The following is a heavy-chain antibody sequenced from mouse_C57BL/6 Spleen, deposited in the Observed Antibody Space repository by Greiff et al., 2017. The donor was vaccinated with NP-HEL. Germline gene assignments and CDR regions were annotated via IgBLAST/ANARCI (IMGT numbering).Heavy chain of an antibody. Sequence: ESGPGLVKPSQSLSLTCSVTGYSITSGYYWNWIRQFPGNKLEWMGYISYDGSNNYNPSLKNRISITRDTSKNQFFLKLNSVTTEDTATYYCARDGGFTTVVDYWGQGTTLTVSS. CDR3: ARDGGFTTVVDY. D-gene: IGHD1-1*01. J-gene: IGHJ2*01. CDR1: GYSITSGYY. V-gene: IGHV3-6*01. CDR2: ISYDGSN.